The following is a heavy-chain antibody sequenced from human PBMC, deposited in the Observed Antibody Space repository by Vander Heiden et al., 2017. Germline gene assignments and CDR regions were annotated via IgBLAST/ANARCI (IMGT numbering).Heavy chain of an antibody. CDR2: ISYDGSNK. CDR3: AKDSGSYYYFDY. Sequence: QVQLVESGRGVVQPGRSLRLSCAASAFPFSSYGMHWVRQAPGKGLEWVAVISYDGSNKYYADSVKGRFTISRDNSKNTLYLQMNSLRAEDTAVYYCAKDSGSYYYFDYWGQGTLVTVSS. J-gene: IGHJ4*02. V-gene: IGHV3-30*18. D-gene: IGHD1-26*01. CDR1: AFPFSSYG.